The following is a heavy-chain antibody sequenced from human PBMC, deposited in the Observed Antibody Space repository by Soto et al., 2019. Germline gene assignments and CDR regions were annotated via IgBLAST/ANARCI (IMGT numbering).Heavy chain of an antibody. CDR1: GFTFSRSW. D-gene: IGHD2-15*01. CDR2: IKKDGGEI. Sequence: GWSLSLSCAASGFTFSRSWRTWVRQPPGKGLEWVANIKKDGGEIYYEASVKGRFTISRETDEKSLYMQMKSMRAEDTAVYYCARDPVCSGGSCYDYWGQGTMVTVSS. J-gene: IGHJ4*02. V-gene: IGHV3-7*01. CDR3: ARDPVCSGGSCYDY.